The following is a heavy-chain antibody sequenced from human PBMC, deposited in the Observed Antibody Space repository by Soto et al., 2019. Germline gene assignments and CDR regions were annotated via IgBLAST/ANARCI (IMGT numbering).Heavy chain of an antibody. D-gene: IGHD3-10*01. Sequence: GGSLRLSCAASGFTFSSYSMSWVRQAPGKGLEWVSGFRTSGDGGTTYYADSVKGRFTISRDNSKNMLFLQMNSLRAEDTAIYYCAKKVNSGPGSQYFDYWGQGTLVTVSS. J-gene: IGHJ4*02. CDR1: GFTFSSYS. CDR2: FRTSGDGGTT. CDR3: AKKVNSGPGSQYFDY. V-gene: IGHV3-23*01.